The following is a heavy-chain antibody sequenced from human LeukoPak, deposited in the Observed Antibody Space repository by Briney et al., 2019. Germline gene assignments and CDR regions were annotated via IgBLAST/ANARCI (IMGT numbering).Heavy chain of an antibody. V-gene: IGHV3-9*01. CDR1: GFTFDDYA. J-gene: IGHJ4*02. CDR3: AKGSRRWNHGYFDY. CDR2: ISWNSGSI. Sequence: GGSLRLSCAASGFTFDDYAMHWVRQAPGKGLEWVSGISWNSGSIGYADSVKGRFTISRDNAKNSLYLQMNSLRAEDTALYYCAKGSRRWNHGYFDYWGQGTLVTVSS. D-gene: IGHD1-14*01.